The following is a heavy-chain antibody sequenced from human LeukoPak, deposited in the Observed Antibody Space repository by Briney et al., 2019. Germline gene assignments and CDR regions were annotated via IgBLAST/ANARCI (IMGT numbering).Heavy chain of an antibody. J-gene: IGHJ4*02. CDR3: ARDRVTGYYDSSGYLFF. CDR1: GFTFCDYY. Sequence: PGGSLRLSCAASGFTFCDYYRSWIRQAPGKGLEWVSYISSSGSTIYYADSVKGRFTISRDNAKNSLYLQMNSLRAEDTAVYYCARDRVTGYYDSSGYLFFWGQGTLVTVSS. D-gene: IGHD3-22*01. V-gene: IGHV3-11*01. CDR2: ISSSGSTI.